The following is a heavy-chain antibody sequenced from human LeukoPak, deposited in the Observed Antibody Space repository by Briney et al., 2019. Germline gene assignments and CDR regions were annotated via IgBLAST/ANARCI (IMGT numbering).Heavy chain of an antibody. D-gene: IGHD1-26*01. CDR1: GGPISSSY. Sequence: SETLSLTCTVSGGPISSSYWSWIRQPPGKGLEWIGYMYYSGSTNYNPSLKSRVTMSVDTSKNQFSLKLSSVTAADTAVYYCARAGYGVGDTAHHYFDYWGQGTLVTVSS. J-gene: IGHJ4*02. V-gene: IGHV4-59*01. CDR2: MYYSGST. CDR3: ARAGYGVGDTAHHYFDY.